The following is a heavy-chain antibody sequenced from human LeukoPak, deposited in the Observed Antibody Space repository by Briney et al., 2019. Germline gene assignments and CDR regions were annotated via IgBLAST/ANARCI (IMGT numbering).Heavy chain of an antibody. Sequence: GGSLRLSCAASGFTFSSYWMSWVRQAPGKGLEWVANIKQDGSEKYCVDSVKGRFTISRDNAKNSLYLQMNSLRAEDTAVYYCARDWATSGYDSYNWFDPWGQGTLVTVSS. CDR2: IKQDGSEK. CDR3: ARDWATSGYDSYNWFDP. CDR1: GFTFSSYW. D-gene: IGHD5-12*01. V-gene: IGHV3-7*01. J-gene: IGHJ5*02.